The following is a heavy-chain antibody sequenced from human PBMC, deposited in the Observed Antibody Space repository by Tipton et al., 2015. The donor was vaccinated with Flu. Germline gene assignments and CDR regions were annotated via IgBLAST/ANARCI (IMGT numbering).Heavy chain of an antibody. CDR1: GFTVSSNY. V-gene: IGHV3-53*01. D-gene: IGHD2-2*01. CDR2: IYSDGST. Sequence: SLRLSCAASGFTVSSNYMSWVRQSPGKGLEWVSVIYSDGSTYYIDSVKGRFTISRDNSKNMLSLQMNNLRAEDTAVYYCARGRGYCITTTCLLPFDFWGQGTLVTVSS. J-gene: IGHJ4*02. CDR3: ARGRGYCITTTCLLPFDF.